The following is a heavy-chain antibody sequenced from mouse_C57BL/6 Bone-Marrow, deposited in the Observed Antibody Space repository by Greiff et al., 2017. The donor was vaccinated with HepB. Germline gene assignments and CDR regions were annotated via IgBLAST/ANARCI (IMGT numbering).Heavy chain of an antibody. J-gene: IGHJ1*03. V-gene: IGHV5-6*02. CDR1: GFTFSSYG. Sequence: EVMLVESGGDLVKPGGSLQLSCAASGFTFSSYGMSWVRQTPDKRLEWVATISSGGSYTYYPESVKGRFTYYRDNAKNTLYLQMSSLKSEDTAMYYCARREPDYYGSSFTWYFDVWGTGTTVTVSS. CDR2: ISSGGSYT. D-gene: IGHD1-1*01. CDR3: ARREPDYYGSSFTWYFDV.